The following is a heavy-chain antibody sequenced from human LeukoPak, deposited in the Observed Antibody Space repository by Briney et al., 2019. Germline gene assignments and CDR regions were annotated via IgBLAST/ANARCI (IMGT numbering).Heavy chain of an antibody. V-gene: IGHV3-74*01. Sequence: GGSLRLSWAASGLTFSNSLMHWVRQVPGKGLVWVARIDTDGSTTHYADSVKGRFTISRDNAKNTLYLQMNSLRAEDTAVYYCARDRDGYNYWGQGTLVTVSS. D-gene: IGHD5-24*01. J-gene: IGHJ4*02. CDR2: IDTDGSTT. CDR1: GLTFSNSL. CDR3: ARDRDGYNY.